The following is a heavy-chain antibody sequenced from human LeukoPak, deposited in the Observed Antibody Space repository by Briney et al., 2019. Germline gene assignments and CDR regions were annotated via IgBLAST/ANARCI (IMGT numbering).Heavy chain of an antibody. CDR1: GFSFSSFA. J-gene: IGHJ5*02. D-gene: IGHD4-17*01. CDR2: ISGGHYPT. CDR3: TKDPNGDYVGAFDP. V-gene: IGHV3-23*01. Sequence: GGSLRLSCAASGFSFSSFAMTWVRQAPGKGLEWVSSISGGHYPTYNTDSVKGRFTVSRDNSKNTLYLQMNSLRADDTAVYYCTKDPNGDYVGAFDPWGQGTLVTVSS.